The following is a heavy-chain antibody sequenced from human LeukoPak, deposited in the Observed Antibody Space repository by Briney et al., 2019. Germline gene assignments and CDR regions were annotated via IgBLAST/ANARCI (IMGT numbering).Heavy chain of an antibody. CDR2: IYHSGST. D-gene: IGHD1-1*01. CDR3: ARVSTGTAYP. V-gene: IGHV4-38-2*01. CDR1: GYSISSGYY. Sequence: PSETVSLTCAVSGYSISSGYYWGWIRQPPGKGLEWIGSIYHSGSTYYNPSLKSRVTISVDTSKNQFSLKLSSVTAADTAVYFCARVSTGTAYPWGQGTLVTVSS. J-gene: IGHJ5*02.